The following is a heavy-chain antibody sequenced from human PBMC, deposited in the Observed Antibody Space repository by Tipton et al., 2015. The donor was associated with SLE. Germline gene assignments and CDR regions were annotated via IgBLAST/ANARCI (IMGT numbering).Heavy chain of an antibody. Sequence: TLSLTCSVSSYSIYNGFYWGWIRQSPGKGLEWIGSIYRSGTAYYNPSLKSRVTMSVDTSSFSLKMRSVTAADTAVYYCARTIFGGHWYFDLWGQGTLVTVSS. CDR2: IYRSGTA. CDR3: ARTIFGGHWYFDL. J-gene: IGHJ2*01. D-gene: IGHD3-3*01. V-gene: IGHV4-38-2*01. CDR1: SYSIYNGFY.